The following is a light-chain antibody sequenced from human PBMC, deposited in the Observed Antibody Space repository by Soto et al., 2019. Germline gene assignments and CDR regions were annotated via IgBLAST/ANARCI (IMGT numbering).Light chain of an antibody. CDR2: AAS. J-gene: IGKJ1*01. Sequence: DIQMTQSPSSLSASVGDRVTITCRASQGISNYLAWYQQKPGKVPKLLIYAASTLQSGVPSRFSGSGSGTDFTLNISSLQPADVGTYSCQKYNSAPWTFGRGTKVEIK. CDR3: QKYNSAPWT. CDR1: QGISNY. V-gene: IGKV1-27*01.